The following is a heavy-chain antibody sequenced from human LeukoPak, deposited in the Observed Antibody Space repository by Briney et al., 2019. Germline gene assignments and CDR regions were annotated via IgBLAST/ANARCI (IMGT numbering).Heavy chain of an antibody. CDR1: GYTFTGYY. V-gene: IGHV1-2*02. D-gene: IGHD5-18*01. CDR2: INPNSGGT. CDR3: ARDPHSYGYYYYYYMDV. J-gene: IGHJ6*03. Sequence: ASVKVSCKASGYTFTGYYMHWLRQAPGQGLEWMGWINPNSGGTNYAQKFQGRVTMTRDTSISTAYMELSRLRSDDTAVYYCARDPHSYGYYYYYYMDVWGKGTTVTVSS.